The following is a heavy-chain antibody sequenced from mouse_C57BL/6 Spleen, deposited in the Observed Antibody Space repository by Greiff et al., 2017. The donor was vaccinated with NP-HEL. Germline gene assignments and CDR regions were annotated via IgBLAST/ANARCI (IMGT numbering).Heavy chain of an antibody. CDR1: GYTFTSYW. CDR3: AREYSDDAMDY. Sequence: QVQLQQPGAELVKPGASVKLSCKASGYTFTSYWMHWVKQRPGQGLEWIGMIHPNSGSTNYNEKFKSKATLTVDKSSSTAYMQLSSLTSEDSAVYYCAREYSDDAMDYWGQGTSVTVSS. V-gene: IGHV1-64*01. D-gene: IGHD5-1*01. J-gene: IGHJ4*01. CDR2: IHPNSGST.